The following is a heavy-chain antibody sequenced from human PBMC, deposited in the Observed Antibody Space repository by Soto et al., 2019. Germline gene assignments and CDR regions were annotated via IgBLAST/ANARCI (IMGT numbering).Heavy chain of an antibody. V-gene: IGHV3-23*01. D-gene: IGHD3-22*01. CDR1: GFTFSSYA. CDR3: AKDRLGYYDSSGYYYYDY. CDR2: ISGSGGST. Sequence: GGALRLSCSASGFTFSSYAMSWVRQAPGKGLEWVSAISGSGGSTYYADSVKGRFTISRDNSKNTLYLQMNSLRAEDTAVYYCAKDRLGYYDSSGYYYYDYWGQGTLVPVSS. J-gene: IGHJ4*02.